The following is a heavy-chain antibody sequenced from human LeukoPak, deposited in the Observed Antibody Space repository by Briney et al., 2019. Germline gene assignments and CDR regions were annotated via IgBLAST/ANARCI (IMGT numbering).Heavy chain of an antibody. J-gene: IGHJ4*02. V-gene: IGHV4-39*01. CDR1: GGSISSSSYY. CDR2: IYYSGST. D-gene: IGHD5-12*01. CDR3: ARVLDSGYDPVAFDY. Sequence: PSETLSLTCTVSGGSISSSSYYWGWIRQPPGKGLEWIGSIYYSGSTYYNPSLKSRVTISVDTSKNQFSLKLSSVTAADTAVYYCARVLDSGYDPVAFDYWGQGTLVTVSS.